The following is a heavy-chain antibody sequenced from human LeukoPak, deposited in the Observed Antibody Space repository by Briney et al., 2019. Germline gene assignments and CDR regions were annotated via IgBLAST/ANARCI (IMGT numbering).Heavy chain of an antibody. J-gene: IGHJ4*02. CDR3: ASFGHATPGSIAVAGTFDY. D-gene: IGHD6-19*01. CDR2: IYHSGST. CDR1: GGSISSSSYY. V-gene: IGHV4-39*07. Sequence: PSETLSLTCTVSGGSISSSSYYWGWIRQPPGKGLEWIGSIYHSGSTYYNPSLKSRVTISVDTSKNQFSLKLSSVTAADTAVYYCASFGHATPGSIAVAGTFDYWGQGTLVTVSS.